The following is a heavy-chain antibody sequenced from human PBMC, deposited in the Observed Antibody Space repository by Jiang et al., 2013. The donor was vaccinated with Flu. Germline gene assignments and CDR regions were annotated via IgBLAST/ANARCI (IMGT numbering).Heavy chain of an antibody. CDR2: IYYSGST. Sequence: GLVKPSQTLSLTCTVSVAPSAVVVTTGAGSPAPRKGLEWIGYIYYSGSTYYNPSLKSRVTISVDTSKNQFSLKLSSVTAADTAVYYCARGGLGYCTNGVCYPEGMLGPNWFDPWGQGTLVTVSS. CDR1: VAPSAVVVTT. D-gene: IGHD2-8*01. CDR3: ARGGLGYCTNGVCYPEGMLGPNWFDP. V-gene: IGHV4-31*03. J-gene: IGHJ5*02.